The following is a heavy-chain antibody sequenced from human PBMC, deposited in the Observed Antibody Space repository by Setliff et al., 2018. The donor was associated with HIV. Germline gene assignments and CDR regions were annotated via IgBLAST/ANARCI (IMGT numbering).Heavy chain of an antibody. Sequence: SETLSLTCTVSGGSISGYDWSWIRQPPGKGLEWIGYIYYSGSTTYNPSLESRVTISIDTSKNQFSLKLSSVTAADTAVYYCARQHYYDSSGRNLMDVWGKGTTVTVSS. CDR2: IYYSGST. CDR3: ARQHYYDSSGRNLMDV. CDR1: GGSISGYD. V-gene: IGHV4-59*08. D-gene: IGHD3-22*01. J-gene: IGHJ6*03.